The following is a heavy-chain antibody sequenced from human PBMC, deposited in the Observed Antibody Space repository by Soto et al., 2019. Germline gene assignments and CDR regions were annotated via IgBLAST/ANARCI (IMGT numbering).Heavy chain of an antibody. CDR3: ARVGSRFLEWWTFDY. V-gene: IGHV1-18*01. CDR1: GYTFTSYG. CDR2: ISAYNGNT. J-gene: IGHJ4*02. Sequence: VASVKVSCKASGYTFTSYGISWVRQAPGQGLEWMGWISAYNGNTNYAQKLQGRVTMTTDTSTSTAYMELRSLRSDDTAVYYCARVGSRFLEWWTFDYWGQGTLVTVSS. D-gene: IGHD3-3*01.